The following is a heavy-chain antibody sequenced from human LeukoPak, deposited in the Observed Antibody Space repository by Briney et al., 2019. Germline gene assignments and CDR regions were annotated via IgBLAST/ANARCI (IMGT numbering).Heavy chain of an antibody. CDR3: ARGGFYCGGDCYVDY. J-gene: IGHJ4*02. V-gene: IGHV4-4*07. CDR2: MYASGST. Sequence: SETLSLTCTVSGGSISNYYWSWIRQPAGKGLEWVGRMYASGSTSYNPSLNSRVTMSVDTSKNQFSLKLDSVTAADTAVYYCARGGFYCGGDCYVDYWGQGTLVTVSS. D-gene: IGHD2-21*02. CDR1: GGSISNYY.